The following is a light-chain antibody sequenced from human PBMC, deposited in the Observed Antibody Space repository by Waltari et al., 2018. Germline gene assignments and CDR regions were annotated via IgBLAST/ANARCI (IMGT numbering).Light chain of an antibody. J-gene: IGKJ4*01. CDR2: DAS. CDR3: QQRFNWPPLT. CDR1: QSVSNY. V-gene: IGKV3-11*01. Sequence: EIVLTQSPDILSLSPGETATLTCRASQSVSNYLALYQQKLGQAPRPLIYDASTRAPGIPARLSGSGSGTDFTITISGLEPEDFAVYFCQQRFNWPPLTFGGGTKVEIK.